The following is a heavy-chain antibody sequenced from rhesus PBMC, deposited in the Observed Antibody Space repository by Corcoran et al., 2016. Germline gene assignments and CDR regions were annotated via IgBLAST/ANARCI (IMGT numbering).Heavy chain of an antibody. Sequence: QVQLQESGPGLVKPSETLSLTCAVSGYSIRSGYSWRWIRHPPGKGLEWIGYITYSGSTSDNPSRKSRVTISRDTSKNQFSLKLSSVTAADTAVYYCAREGSVAGTLDWGQGVLVTVSS. CDR3: AREGSVAGTLD. CDR1: GYSIRSGYS. CDR2: ITYSGST. J-gene: IGHJ4*01. D-gene: IGHD1-1-1*01. V-gene: IGHV4-122*02.